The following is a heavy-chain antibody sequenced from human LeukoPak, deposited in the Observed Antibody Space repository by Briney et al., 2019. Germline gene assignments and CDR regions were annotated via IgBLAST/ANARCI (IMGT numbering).Heavy chain of an antibody. J-gene: IGHJ3*02. V-gene: IGHV3-23*01. Sequence: GGSLRLSCAASGFTITAYAMSWVRQSPGKGLEWVSGIGITSEYIHYADSVKGRFTISRDNSKNTVYLEMSSLRAEDAAVYYCAKDPNGDYVGASDTWGQGTMVIVSS. CDR3: AKDPNGDYVGASDT. CDR2: IGITSEYI. CDR1: GFTITAYA. D-gene: IGHD4-17*01.